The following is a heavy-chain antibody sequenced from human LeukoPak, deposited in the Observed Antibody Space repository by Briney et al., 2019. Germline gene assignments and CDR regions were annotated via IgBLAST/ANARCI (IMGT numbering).Heavy chain of an antibody. V-gene: IGHV1-24*01. J-gene: IGHJ4*02. CDR1: GYTLTELS. CDR3: ATAVRYDSSATGDY. CDR2: FDPEDGET. D-gene: IGHD3-22*01. Sequence: ASVKVSCKVSGYTLTELSMHWVRQAPGKGLEWMGGFDPEDGETIYAQKFKGRVTMTEDTSTDTAYMELSSLRSEDTAVYYCATAVRYDSSATGDYWGQGTLVTVSS.